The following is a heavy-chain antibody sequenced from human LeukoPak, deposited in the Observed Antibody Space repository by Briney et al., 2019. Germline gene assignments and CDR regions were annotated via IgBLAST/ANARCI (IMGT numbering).Heavy chain of an antibody. CDR2: IIPIFGTA. V-gene: IGHV1-69*13. CDR1: GGTFSSYA. D-gene: IGHD3-22*01. Sequence: ASVKVSCKASGGTFSSYAISWVRQAPGQGLEWMGGIIPIFGTANYAQKFQGRVTITADESTSTAYMELSSQRSEDTAVYYCASWGYYYDSSGYYYYFDYWGQGTLVTVSS. CDR3: ASWGYYYDSSGYYYYFDY. J-gene: IGHJ4*02.